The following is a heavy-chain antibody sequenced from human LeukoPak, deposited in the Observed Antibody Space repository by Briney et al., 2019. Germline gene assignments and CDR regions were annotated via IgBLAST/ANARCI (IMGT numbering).Heavy chain of an antibody. CDR3: ARRSTVTNAFDI. D-gene: IGHD4-17*01. J-gene: IGHJ3*02. CDR1: GYSFTSYW. CDR2: IDPSDSYT. Sequence: PGESLKIPCKGSGYSFTSYWISRVRQMPGKGLEWMGRIDPSDSYTNYSPSFQGHVTISADKSISTAYLQWSSLKASDTAMYYCARRSTVTNAFDIWGQGTMVTVSS. V-gene: IGHV5-10-1*01.